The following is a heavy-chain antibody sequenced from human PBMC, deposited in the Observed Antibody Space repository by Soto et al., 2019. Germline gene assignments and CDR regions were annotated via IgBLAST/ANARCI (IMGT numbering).Heavy chain of an antibody. D-gene: IGHD6-19*01. J-gene: IGHJ4*02. V-gene: IGHV3-23*01. CDR2: ISGSGGST. CDR1: GFTFSIYA. CDR3: AKGYSSGWYYLDY. Sequence: EVQLLESGGGLVQPGESLRLSCAASGFTFSIYAMSWVRQAPGKGLEWVSAISGSGGSTYYADSVKGRFTISRDNSKNTLYLRMNSLRAEDTAVYYCAKGYSSGWYYLDYWGQGTLVTVSS.